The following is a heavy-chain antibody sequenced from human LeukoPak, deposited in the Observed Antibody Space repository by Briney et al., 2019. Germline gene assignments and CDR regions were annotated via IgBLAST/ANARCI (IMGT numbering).Heavy chain of an antibody. V-gene: IGHV3-23*01. D-gene: IGHD2-15*01. J-gene: IGHJ4*02. CDR2: TSGSGGST. CDR1: GFTFSSYA. CDR3: AKNGGSQCYSHFDS. Sequence: GGSLRLSCAASGFTFSSYAMSWVRQAPGKGLEWVSGTSGSGGSTYYAGSVKGRFTISRDNSKNTLYLQMNSLRVEDMAVYYCAKNGGSQCYSHFDSWGQGTLVTVSS.